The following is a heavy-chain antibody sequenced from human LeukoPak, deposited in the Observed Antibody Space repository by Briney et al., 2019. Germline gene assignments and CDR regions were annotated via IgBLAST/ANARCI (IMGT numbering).Heavy chain of an antibody. CDR2: IYYSGST. CDR3: ARAGSMVRGVIIDY. Sequence: SETLSLTCTVSGGSISSYYWSWIRQPPGKGLEWIGYIYYSGSTNYNPSLKSRVTISVETSKNEFSLKLRSVTAADTAVYYCARAGSMVRGVIIDYWGQGTLVTVSS. V-gene: IGHV4-59*01. D-gene: IGHD3-10*01. CDR1: GGSISSYY. J-gene: IGHJ4*02.